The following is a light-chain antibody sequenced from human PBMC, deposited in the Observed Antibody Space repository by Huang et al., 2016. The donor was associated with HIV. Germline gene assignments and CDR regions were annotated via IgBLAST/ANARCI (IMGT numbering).Light chain of an antibody. Sequence: EIVMTQSPGTLSVSPGERVTLSCSASESISSSLAWYQQASGQAPRLLIYDAATRATGAPARVSGSGSGTNVTLTISSLQSEAFEVDYCQQYNDWPPITFGQGTRVDIK. V-gene: IGKV3-15*01. CDR3: QQYNDWPPIT. CDR1: ESISSS. J-gene: IGKJ5*01. CDR2: DAA.